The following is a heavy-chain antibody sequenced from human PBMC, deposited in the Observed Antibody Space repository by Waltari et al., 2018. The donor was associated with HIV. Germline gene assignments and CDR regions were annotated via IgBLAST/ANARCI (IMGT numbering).Heavy chain of an antibody. CDR3: ARGLVGVNYGWYFDL. CDR2: INAGNGNT. D-gene: IGHD4-17*01. J-gene: IGHJ2*01. CDR1: GYTFTSYA. Sequence: QVQVVQSGAEVKKPGASVKVSCKASGYTFTSYAIHWVRQAPGQRLEWMGWINAGNGNTRYSEKFQGRVSRTRDTSASTAYMELSSLRSEDTAVYYCARGLVGVNYGWYFDLWGRGTLVTVSS. V-gene: IGHV1-3*01.